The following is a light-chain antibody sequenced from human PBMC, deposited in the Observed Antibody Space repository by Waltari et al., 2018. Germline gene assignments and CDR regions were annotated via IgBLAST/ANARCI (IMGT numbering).Light chain of an antibody. Sequence: EIVLTQSPATLSLSPVERATHSCRDSQSVSSYLGWYQQKHGQAPRLLIYDASNRATRIPSRFSGSGSGTDFTLTISSLEPEDFAVYYCQQRSNWPGTFGQGTKLEI. J-gene: IGKJ2*01. CDR3: QQRSNWPGT. CDR1: QSVSSY. V-gene: IGKV3-11*01. CDR2: DAS.